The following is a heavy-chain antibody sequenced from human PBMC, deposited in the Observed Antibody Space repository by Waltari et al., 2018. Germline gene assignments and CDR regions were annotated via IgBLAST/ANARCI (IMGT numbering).Heavy chain of an antibody. CDR3: ARGDYDSSGYLSGAFDI. V-gene: IGHV1-69*13. CDR2: IIPIFGTA. J-gene: IGHJ3*02. D-gene: IGHD3-22*01. Sequence: QVQLVQSGAEVKKPGSSVKVSCKASGGTFSSYAISWLRPAPGQGLEWMGRIIPIFGTANYAQKFQGRVTITADKSTSTAYMELSSLRSEDTAVYYCARGDYDSSGYLSGAFDIWGQGTMVTVSS. CDR1: GGTFSSYA.